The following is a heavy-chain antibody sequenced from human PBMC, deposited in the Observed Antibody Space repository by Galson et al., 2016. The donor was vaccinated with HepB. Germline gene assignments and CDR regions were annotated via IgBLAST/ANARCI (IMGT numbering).Heavy chain of an antibody. CDR2: ISSNSRYI. Sequence: SLRLSCAASGFIFSTYSMNWVRQAPGKGLEWVSSISSNSRYIFYADSVKGRFTISGDNAKNSLSLQLNGLRADDTAVYYCVRDISSGDYYYFAMDVWGQGTTVTVSS. CDR1: GFIFSTYS. V-gene: IGHV3-21*01. D-gene: IGHD3-22*01. CDR3: VRDISSGDYYYFAMDV. J-gene: IGHJ6*02.